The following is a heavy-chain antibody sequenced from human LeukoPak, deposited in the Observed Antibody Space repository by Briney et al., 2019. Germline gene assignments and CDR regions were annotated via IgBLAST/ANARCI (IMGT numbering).Heavy chain of an antibody. CDR2: IKSDGITI. J-gene: IGHJ4*02. D-gene: IGHD2-21*01. CDR1: GFTFSNYM. Sequence: GSLRLSCAASGFTFSNYMMHWVRQAPGKGLVWVSRIKSDGITITYADSVKGRFTISRDNAKNTLYLQMDSLRGEDTAVYYCAKDFRIGYSAHFDYWGQGALVTVSS. CDR3: AKDFRIGYSAHFDY. V-gene: IGHV3-74*01.